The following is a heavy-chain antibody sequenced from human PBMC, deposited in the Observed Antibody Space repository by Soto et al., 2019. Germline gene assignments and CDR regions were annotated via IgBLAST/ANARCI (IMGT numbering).Heavy chain of an antibody. Sequence: PSETLSLTCTVSGGSVSSGSYYWSWIRQPPGKGLEWIGYIYYSGSTNYNPSLKSRVTISVDTSKNQFSLKLSSVTAADTAVYYCARDRVLWFGESYREGYIDYWGQGTLVTVSS. D-gene: IGHD3-10*01. V-gene: IGHV4-61*01. CDR3: ARDRVLWFGESYREGYIDY. J-gene: IGHJ4*02. CDR1: GGSVSSGSYY. CDR2: IYYSGST.